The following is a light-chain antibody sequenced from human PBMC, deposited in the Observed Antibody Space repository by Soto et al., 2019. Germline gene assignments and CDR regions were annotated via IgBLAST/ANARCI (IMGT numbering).Light chain of an antibody. CDR1: QGISSS. CDR2: AAS. CDR3: QHLNSYLRAT. Sequence: DIQLTQSPSFLSASVGDRVTITCRASQGISSSLAWYHQKPGKAPRLLIYAASTLESGVPSRFSGSESGTEFSLTISSLQPGDSATYYCQHLNSYLRATFGQGTKLEI. J-gene: IGKJ2*01. V-gene: IGKV1-9*01.